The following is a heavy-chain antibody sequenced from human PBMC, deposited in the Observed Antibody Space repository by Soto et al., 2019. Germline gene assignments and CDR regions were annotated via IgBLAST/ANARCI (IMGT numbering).Heavy chain of an antibody. CDR2: INPYRGGA. Sequence: ASVKVSCKASGYTFTGYFMHWVRQAPGQGLEWMGWINPYRGGADYAQSVQGRVTMTRDTSISTGYRTLSRLRFDDTAVYYCAGVIRGAYYNSPLDTWGQGTVVTVSS. V-gene: IGHV1-2*02. CDR3: AGVIRGAYYNSPLDT. CDR1: GYTFTGYF. D-gene: IGHD3-10*01. J-gene: IGHJ5*02.